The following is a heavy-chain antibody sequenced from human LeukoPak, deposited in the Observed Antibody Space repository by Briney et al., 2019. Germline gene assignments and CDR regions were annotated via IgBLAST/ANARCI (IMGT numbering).Heavy chain of an antibody. V-gene: IGHV5-51*01. J-gene: IGHJ4*02. CDR1: GYSFTSYW. D-gene: IGHD1-1*01. Sequence: GESLKISCKGSGYSFTSYWIGWVRQMPGKGLEWMGIIYPGDSDTRYSPSFRGQVTISADKSISTAYLQWSSLKASDTAMYYCARRGLAGRYNWNDPLDYWGQGTLVTVSS. CDR2: IYPGDSDT. CDR3: ARRGLAGRYNWNDPLDY.